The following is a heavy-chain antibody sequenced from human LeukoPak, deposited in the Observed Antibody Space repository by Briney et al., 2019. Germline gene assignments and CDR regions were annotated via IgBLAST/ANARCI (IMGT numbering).Heavy chain of an antibody. CDR3: AKDPGTATRGFHMDV. CDR2: IWSDGKIE. Sequence: PGGSLRLSCAASGFTFSNYDMNWVRQSPGKGLEWLSLIWSDGKIEQYAASVEGRITISRDNSKNTVYLQMNSLRGEDTAVYYCAKDPGTATRGFHMDVWGKGTRVTVSS. CDR1: GFTFSNYD. D-gene: IGHD6-13*01. J-gene: IGHJ6*03. V-gene: IGHV3-30*02.